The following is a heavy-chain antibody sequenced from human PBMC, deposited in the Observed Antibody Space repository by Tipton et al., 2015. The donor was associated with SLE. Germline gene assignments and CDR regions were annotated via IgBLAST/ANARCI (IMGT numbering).Heavy chain of an antibody. CDR2: AASSVSAI. V-gene: IGHV3-48*03. CDR1: GFSFSSYE. Sequence: SLRLSCAASGFSFSSYEMNWVRQAPGKGLEWVAYAASSVSAIYYADSVKGRFTISRDSAKNSLYLQMNSLRAEDTAVYYCARGRGFVYIDYCFDSWGQGSPVTFSS. J-gene: IGHJ4*02. CDR3: ARGRGFVYIDYCFDS. D-gene: IGHD3-3*01.